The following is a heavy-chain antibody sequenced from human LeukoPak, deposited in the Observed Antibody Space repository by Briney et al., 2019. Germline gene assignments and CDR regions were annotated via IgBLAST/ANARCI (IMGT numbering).Heavy chain of an antibody. Sequence: GGSLRLSCAASGFTFSIFSMNWVRQTPGKGLEWLSYIGSSGDGAIFYRDSVKGRFTVSRDNVKNSLYLQMDSLRDEDTAVYYCARGVGYCSGGRCYNWFDSWGQGTLVTVSS. CDR3: ARGVGYCSGGRCYNWFDS. CDR1: GFTFSIFS. CDR2: IGSSGDGAI. D-gene: IGHD2-15*01. V-gene: IGHV3-48*02. J-gene: IGHJ5*01.